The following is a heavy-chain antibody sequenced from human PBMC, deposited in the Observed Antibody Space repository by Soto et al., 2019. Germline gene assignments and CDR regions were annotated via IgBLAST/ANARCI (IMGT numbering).Heavy chain of an antibody. CDR2: IIPIFGTA. J-gene: IGHJ6*02. D-gene: IGHD1-26*01. CDR3: ARDRIGAVGVGQRYYYGMDV. V-gene: IGHV1-69*13. Sequence: GASVKVSCKASGGTFISYAISWVRQAPGQGLEWMGGIIPIFGTANYAQKFQGRVTITADESTSTAYMELSSLRSEDTAVYYRARDRIGAVGVGQRYYYGMDVWGQGTTVTVSS. CDR1: GGTFISYA.